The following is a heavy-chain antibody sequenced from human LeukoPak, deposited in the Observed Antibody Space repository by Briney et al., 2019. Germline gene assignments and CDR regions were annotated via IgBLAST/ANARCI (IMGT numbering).Heavy chain of an antibody. V-gene: IGHV4-38-2*01. CDR2: IYHSGST. CDR1: GFSISSGYH. CDR3: ARHGRFYYYYMDV. D-gene: IGHD3-3*01. Sequence: PSETLSLTCDVSGFSISSGYHWGWIRQPPGKGPEWIGTIYHSGSTYYNPSLKSRVTISVDTSKNQFSLKLSSVTAADTAVYYCARHGRFYYYYMDVWGKGTTVTVSS. J-gene: IGHJ6*03.